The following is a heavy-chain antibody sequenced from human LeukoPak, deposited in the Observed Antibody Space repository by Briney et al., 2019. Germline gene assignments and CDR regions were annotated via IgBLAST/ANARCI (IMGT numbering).Heavy chain of an antibody. J-gene: IGHJ4*02. V-gene: IGHV4-61*03. CDR1: GVSIRTSTYY. CDR2: VSDTGTT. Sequence: SGTLSLTCNVSGVSIRTSTYYWNWIRQSPGTGLEWIGCVSDTGTTKYNPSPKSRVTISVDTSKNLFSLILMSATAADTAVYYCARGYYEPFQSWGQGTLVTVSS. CDR3: ARGYYEPFQS. D-gene: IGHD3-16*01.